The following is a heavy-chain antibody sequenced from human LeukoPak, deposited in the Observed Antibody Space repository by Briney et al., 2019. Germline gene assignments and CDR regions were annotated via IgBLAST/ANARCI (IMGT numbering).Heavy chain of an antibody. V-gene: IGHV4-34*01. CDR3: ARRPRGVIIKTWFDS. Sequence: AETLSLTCAVYGVSFSGSYCTWLRQPPGKGLEWIGEINHSGSANYNPSLKSRVTILLGTSKNQFSLNLSSVTAADTAVYYCARRPRGVIIKTWFDSWGQGTLVTVSS. CDR1: GVSFSGSY. J-gene: IGHJ5*01. D-gene: IGHD3-10*01. CDR2: INHSGSA.